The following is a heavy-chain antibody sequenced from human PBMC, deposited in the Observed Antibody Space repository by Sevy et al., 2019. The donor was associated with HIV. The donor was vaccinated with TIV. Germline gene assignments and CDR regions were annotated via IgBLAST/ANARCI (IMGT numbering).Heavy chain of an antibody. CDR2: ISSTSSYI. D-gene: IGHD2-15*01. Sequence: GGSLRLSCVASGFTFSTYSMNWVRQAPGKGLEWVASISSTSSYIYYADTVKGRFTISRDNAKNSLFLQVNSLRAEDTPVFYCTRHLDCSGGAGYSQYYFDYWGQGTPVTVSS. CDR3: TRHLDCSGGAGYSQYYFDY. V-gene: IGHV3-21*03. CDR1: GFTFSTYS. J-gene: IGHJ4*02.